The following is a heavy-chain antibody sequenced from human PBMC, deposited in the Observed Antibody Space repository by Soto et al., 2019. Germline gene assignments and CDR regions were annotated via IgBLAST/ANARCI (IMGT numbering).Heavy chain of an antibody. CDR3: AKGKLFVGSTIFGMDD. CDR2: ISGSAGST. Sequence: EVQLLESGGGLVQPGGSLRLSCAASGFTFSSYAMTWVRQAPGKGLEWVSGISGSAGSTNYADSVRGRFTISRDNSKNTLNLQMNSLRAEDTAVYYCAKGKLFVGSTIFGMDDWGQGTTVTVSS. V-gene: IGHV3-23*01. D-gene: IGHD1-26*01. CDR1: GFTFSSYA. J-gene: IGHJ6*02.